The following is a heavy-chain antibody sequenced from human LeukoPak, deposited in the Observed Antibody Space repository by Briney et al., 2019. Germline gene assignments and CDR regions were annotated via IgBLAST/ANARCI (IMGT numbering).Heavy chain of an antibody. D-gene: IGHD5/OR15-5a*01. CDR3: ASLGSVVDAFDI. J-gene: IGHJ3*02. V-gene: IGHV4-59*01. CDR2: IYYSGST. CDR1: GGSISSYY. Sequence: SETLSLTCTVSGGSISSYYWSWIRQPPGKGLEWIGYIYYSGSTNYNPSLKSRVNISVDTSKNQFSLKLSSVTAADTAVYYCASLGSVVDAFDIWGQGTMVTVSS.